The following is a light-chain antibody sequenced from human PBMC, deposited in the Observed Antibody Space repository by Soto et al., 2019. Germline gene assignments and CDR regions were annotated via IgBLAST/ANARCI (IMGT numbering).Light chain of an antibody. CDR1: SSDVGGYYY. CDR3: CSYAGTYAFYV. J-gene: IGLJ1*01. Sequence: QSVLTQPASVSGSPGQSITISCTGTSSDVGGYYYVSWYQQHPGKAPKLMIYDVNKRPSGVPDPFSASKSGITASLTISGLQAEDEADYYCCSYAGTYAFYVFGTGTKLTVL. V-gene: IGLV2-11*01. CDR2: DVN.